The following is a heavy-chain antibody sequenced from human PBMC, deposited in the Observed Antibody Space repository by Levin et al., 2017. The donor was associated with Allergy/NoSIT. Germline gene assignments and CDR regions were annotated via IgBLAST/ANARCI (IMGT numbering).Heavy chain of an antibody. CDR1: GGSISSYY. CDR3: ARSAHVTVIPAAIFAFDP. CDR2: IHYTGYT. V-gene: IGHV4-59*08. D-gene: IGHD2-2*01. J-gene: IGHJ5*02. Sequence: SETLSLTCTVSGGSISSYYWSWIRQSPGKRPEWIGYIHYTGYTNYSPSLKSRVTISLDTSKNQFSLKLTSVTAADTAVYSCARSAHVTVIPAAIFAFDPRGQGILVTVSS.